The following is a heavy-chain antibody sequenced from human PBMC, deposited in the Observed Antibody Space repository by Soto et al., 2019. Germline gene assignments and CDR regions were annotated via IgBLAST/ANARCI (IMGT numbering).Heavy chain of an antibody. D-gene: IGHD3-16*01. Sequence: EVQLLESGGGLVQPGGSLRLSCTASGFAFSTYVMSWVRQAPGKGLEWVSSVSAGGGAAWHTDSVRGRFTVTKDKSKNTLFLQLSSLRAEDTAVYYCARCEGGAFDHWGQGTQVTVST. CDR1: GFAFSTYV. CDR3: ARCEGGAFDH. CDR2: VSAGGGAA. J-gene: IGHJ4*02. V-gene: IGHV3-23*01.